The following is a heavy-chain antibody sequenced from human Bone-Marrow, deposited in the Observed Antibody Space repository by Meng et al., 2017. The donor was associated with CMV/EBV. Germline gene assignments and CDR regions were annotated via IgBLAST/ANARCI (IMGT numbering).Heavy chain of an antibody. V-gene: IGHV1-18*01. CDR1: GYTFTNYG. D-gene: IGHD6-13*01. CDR2: ISAYNGNT. Sequence: ASVKVSCKASGYTFTNYGINWVRQAPGQGLEWMGWISAYNGNTDYAQKLQGRVTMTTDTSTSTAYMELRSLRSDDTAVYYCARALIGGAAAGSRSWGQGTLVTSPQ. CDR3: ARALIGGAAAGSRS. J-gene: IGHJ4*02.